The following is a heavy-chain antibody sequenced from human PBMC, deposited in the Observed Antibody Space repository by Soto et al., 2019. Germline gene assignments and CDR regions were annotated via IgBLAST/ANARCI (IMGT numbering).Heavy chain of an antibody. CDR2: IIPILGIA. J-gene: IGHJ4*02. Sequence: QVQLVQSGAEVKKPGSSVKVSCKASGGTFSSYTISWVRQAPGQGLEWMGRIIPILGIANYAQKFQGRVTITADKSTSTAYMELSSLRSDDTAVYYCASDVDTATFDYWGQGTLVTVSS. D-gene: IGHD5-18*01. CDR1: GGTFSSYT. V-gene: IGHV1-69*02. CDR3: ASDVDTATFDY.